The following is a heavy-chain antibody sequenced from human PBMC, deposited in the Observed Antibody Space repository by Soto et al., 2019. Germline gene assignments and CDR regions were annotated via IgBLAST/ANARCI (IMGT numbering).Heavy chain of an antibody. CDR2: ISYDGSNK. D-gene: IGHD2-15*01. V-gene: IGHV3-30*18. CDR1: GFTFSSYG. J-gene: IGHJ4*02. CDR3: ENDRARYCGGGSCYSIFDY. Sequence: QVQLVESGGGVVQPGRSLRLSCAASGFTFSSYGMHWVRQAPGKGLEWVAVISYDGSNKYYADSVKGRFTISRDNCKNALYLQMNSLRAEDTAVYYCENDRARYCGGGSCYSIFDYWGQGSLITVSS.